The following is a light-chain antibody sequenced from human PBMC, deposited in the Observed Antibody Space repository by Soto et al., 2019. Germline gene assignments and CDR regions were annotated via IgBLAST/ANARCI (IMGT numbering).Light chain of an antibody. J-gene: IGKJ5*01. Sequence: EVVVTQSPATLSVSPGERSTLSCRASQTVRRNLAWYQQRPGQAPRLLIYDISNRATGVPARLSGSGSETEFTLTIRSLQSEDFAVYFCQQYNNWPSFGQGTRLEIK. CDR1: QTVRRN. V-gene: IGKV3-15*01. CDR2: DIS. CDR3: QQYNNWPS.